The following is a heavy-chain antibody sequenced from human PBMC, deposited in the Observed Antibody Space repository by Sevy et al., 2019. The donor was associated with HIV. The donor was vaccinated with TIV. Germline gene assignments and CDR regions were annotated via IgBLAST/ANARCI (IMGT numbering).Heavy chain of an antibody. Sequence: ASVKVSCKASGGTFSSYAISWVRQAPGQGLEWMGGIIPVFGTANYAQKFQGRVTITADESTSTAYMELSSLRSEDTAVYYCARPTTVTRQRDYYYYYGMDVWGQGTTVTVSS. CDR2: IIPVFGTA. CDR1: GGTFSSYA. D-gene: IGHD4-17*01. V-gene: IGHV1-69*13. CDR3: ARPTTVTRQRDYYYYYGMDV. J-gene: IGHJ6*02.